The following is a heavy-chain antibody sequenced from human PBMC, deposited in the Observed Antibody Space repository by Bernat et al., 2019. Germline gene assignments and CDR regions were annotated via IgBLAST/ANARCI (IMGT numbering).Heavy chain of an antibody. D-gene: IGHD3-22*01. J-gene: IGHJ6*02. Sequence: QVQLVESGGGVVQPGRSLRLSCAASGFTFSSYGMHWVRQAPGKGLEWVAVISFDGSNKYYADSVKGRLTISRDNSKNTLYLQMNSLRAEDPAVYYCATLYYYDSSGYSLDYYYGMDVWGQGTTVTVSS. CDR1: GFTFSSYG. CDR2: ISFDGSNK. V-gene: IGHV3-30*03. CDR3: ATLYYYDSSGYSLDYYYGMDV.